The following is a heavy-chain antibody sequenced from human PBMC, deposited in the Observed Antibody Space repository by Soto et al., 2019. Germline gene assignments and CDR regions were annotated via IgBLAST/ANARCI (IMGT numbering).Heavy chain of an antibody. CDR1: GFTFTSSA. J-gene: IGHJ3*02. V-gene: IGHV1-58*01. CDR3: AARGSGYYDAFDI. Sequence: GASVKVSCKASGFTFTSSAVQWVRQARGQRLEWIGWLVVGSGNTNYAQKFQERVTITRDISTSTAYMELSSLRSEDTAVYYCAARGSGYYDAFDIWGQGTMVTVSS. CDR2: LVVGSGNT. D-gene: IGHD3-22*01.